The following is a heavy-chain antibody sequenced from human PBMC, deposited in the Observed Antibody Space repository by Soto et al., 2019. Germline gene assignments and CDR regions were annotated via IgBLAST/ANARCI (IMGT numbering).Heavy chain of an antibody. Sequence: GESLKISCKGSGYSFTSYWISWVRQMPGKGLEWMGRIDPSDSYTNYSPSFQGHVTISADKSISTAYLQWSSLKASDTAMYYCARHLDYYGSGSPLIGSYYYGMDVWGPGTTVTVSS. J-gene: IGHJ6*02. CDR3: ARHLDYYGSGSPLIGSYYYGMDV. CDR1: GYSFTSYW. V-gene: IGHV5-10-1*01. CDR2: IDPSDSYT. D-gene: IGHD3-10*01.